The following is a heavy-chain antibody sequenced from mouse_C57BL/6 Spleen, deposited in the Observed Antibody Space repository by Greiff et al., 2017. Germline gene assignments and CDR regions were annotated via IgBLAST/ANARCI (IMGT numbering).Heavy chain of an antibody. CDR3: ESPGLLLRYAMDY. D-gene: IGHD1-1*01. CDR1: GYSITSGYY. Sequence: EVQLQQSGPGLVKPSQSLSLTCSVTGYSITSGYYWNWIRQFPGNKLEWMGYISYGGSNNYNPSLKNRITITRDTSKNQFFLKLNPVTTEDTATYFCESPGLLLRYAMDYWGQGTSVTVSS. CDR2: ISYGGSN. J-gene: IGHJ4*01. V-gene: IGHV3-6*01.